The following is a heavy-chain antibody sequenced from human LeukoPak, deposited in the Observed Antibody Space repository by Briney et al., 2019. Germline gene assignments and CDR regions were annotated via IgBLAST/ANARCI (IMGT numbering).Heavy chain of an antibody. J-gene: IGHJ4*02. CDR3: ARQDGIPAYYFDN. Sequence: PGESLKISCKGSGYSFTNYWIAWVRQMPGKGLEWMGIIYPGDSDTRYSPSFQGQVTISVDKSISTAYLQWSSLKASDTAMYYCARQDGIPAYYFDNWGQGTLVTVSS. V-gene: IGHV5-51*01. CDR1: GYSFTNYW. D-gene: IGHD6-25*01. CDR2: IYPGDSDT.